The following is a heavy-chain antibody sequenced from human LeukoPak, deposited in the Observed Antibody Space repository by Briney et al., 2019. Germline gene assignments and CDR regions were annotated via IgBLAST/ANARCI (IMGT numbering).Heavy chain of an antibody. D-gene: IGHD2-8*01. CDR3: ARDPGGVVYFDY. J-gene: IGHJ4*02. CDR1: GFTVSSNY. CDR2: IYSDGST. Sequence: GGSLRLSCAASGFTVSSNYMSWVRQAPGKGLEWVSVIYSDGSTYYADSVKGRFTISRDNSKNTLYLQMNTLRAEDTAVYYCARDPGGVVYFDYWGQGTLVTVSS. V-gene: IGHV3-53*01.